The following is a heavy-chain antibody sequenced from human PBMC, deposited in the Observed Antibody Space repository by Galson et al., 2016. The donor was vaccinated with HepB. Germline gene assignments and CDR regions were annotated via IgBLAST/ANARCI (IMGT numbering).Heavy chain of an antibody. CDR1: GITVSNNY. CDR2: IYSGGGI. Sequence: SLRLSCAASGITVSNNYMAWVRQAPGKGLEWVSVIYSGGGIWYADSVKGRFTISIDSSKNTVYLQMNSLRAEDTALYHCARNVGDGCWGQGTLVTVSS. D-gene: IGHD3-10*01. CDR3: ARNVGDGC. V-gene: IGHV3-53*01. J-gene: IGHJ4*02.